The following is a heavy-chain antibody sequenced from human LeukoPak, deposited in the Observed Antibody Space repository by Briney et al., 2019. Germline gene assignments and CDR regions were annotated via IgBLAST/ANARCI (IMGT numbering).Heavy chain of an antibody. CDR3: ARNLVRSSFDY. V-gene: IGHV4-38-2*01. CDR2: IYHSGST. Sequence: SETLSLTCAVSSYSISSGYYWGWIRQPPGKGLAWIGIIYHSGSTYYNPSLKSRFTISVDTSKNQFSLKLSSVTAADTAVYYCARNLVRSSFDYGGQGTLVTVSS. CDR1: SYSISSGYY. J-gene: IGHJ4*02. D-gene: IGHD6-13*01.